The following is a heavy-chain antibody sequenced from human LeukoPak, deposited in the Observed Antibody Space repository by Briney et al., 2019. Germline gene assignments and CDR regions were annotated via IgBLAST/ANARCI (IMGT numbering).Heavy chain of an antibody. J-gene: IGHJ4*02. CDR3: ARQTGSGLFILP. CDR2: IYYSGNT. D-gene: IGHD3/OR15-3a*01. V-gene: IGHV4-39*01. Sequence: SETLSLTCTVSGVSISSSNSYWGGIRQPPGKGLEWIGSIYYSGNTYYNASLKSQGSISIDTSKNQFSLRLTSVTAADTAVYYCARQTGSGLFILPGGQGTLVTVSS. CDR1: GVSISSSNSY.